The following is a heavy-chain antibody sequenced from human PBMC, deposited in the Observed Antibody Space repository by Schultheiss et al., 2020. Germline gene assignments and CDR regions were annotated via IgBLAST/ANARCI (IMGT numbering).Heavy chain of an antibody. Sequence: GGSLRLSCAVSGLTVYSNYISWLRQAPNKGLEWVSVMYRGGSTYYADSVKGRFTISRDNSKNTLYLQMNSLRAEDTAVYYCAKDLPRYYDILTGYPPYYYYGMDVWGQGTTVTVSS. CDR3: AKDLPRYYDILTGYPPYYYYGMDV. J-gene: IGHJ6*02. V-gene: IGHV3-66*01. CDR2: MYRGGST. D-gene: IGHD3-9*01. CDR1: GLTVYSNY.